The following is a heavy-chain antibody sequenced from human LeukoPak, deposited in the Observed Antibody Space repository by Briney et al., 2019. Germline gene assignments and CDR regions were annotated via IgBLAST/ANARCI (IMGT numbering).Heavy chain of an antibody. CDR2: IYYSGST. D-gene: IGHD2-15*01. V-gene: IGHV4-61*05. J-gene: IGHJ4*02. Sequence: SETLSLTCTVSGGSIRSSYYYWGWIRQPPGKGLEWIGYIYYSGSTNYNPSLKSRVTISVDTSKNQFSLKLSSVTAADTAVYYCARYCSGGSCYGTLDYWGQGTLVTVSS. CDR3: ARYCSGGSCYGTLDY. CDR1: GGSIRSSYYY.